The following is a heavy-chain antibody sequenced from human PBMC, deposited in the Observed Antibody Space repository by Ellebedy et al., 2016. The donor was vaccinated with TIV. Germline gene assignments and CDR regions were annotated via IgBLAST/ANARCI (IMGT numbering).Heavy chain of an antibody. CDR1: GGSISSYY. J-gene: IGHJ2*01. D-gene: IGHD5-18*01. V-gene: IGHV4-59*08. CDR3: ARCPYVDTSMVPDL. Sequence: SETLSLTCSISGGSISSYYWSWIRQLPGKGLEWIRYIYYSGRSNYNPSLKSRVSIAVDTSKNQFSLKLSSVTAADTAVYFCARCPYVDTSMVPDLWGRGTLVTVSS. CDR2: IYYSGRS.